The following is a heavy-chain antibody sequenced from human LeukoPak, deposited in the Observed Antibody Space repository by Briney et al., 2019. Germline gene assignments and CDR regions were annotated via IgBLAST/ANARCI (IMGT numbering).Heavy chain of an antibody. CDR3: ARDPGYSFGSNTYNYGMDV. J-gene: IGHJ6*02. Sequence: GGSLRLSWAGSGFTFSSYTMNWVSQAPGKGLEWVSSVSSGSTYIYYADSVKGRFTISRDNARNALYLQMDSLRAEDTAVYYCARDPGYSFGSNTYNYGMDVWGQGTTVTVSS. D-gene: IGHD5-18*01. V-gene: IGHV3-21*01. CDR2: VSSGSTYI. CDR1: GFTFSSYT.